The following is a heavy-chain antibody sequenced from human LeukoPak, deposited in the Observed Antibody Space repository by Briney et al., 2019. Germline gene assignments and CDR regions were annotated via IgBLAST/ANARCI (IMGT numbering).Heavy chain of an antibody. CDR1: GYTFTGYY. Sequence: AASVKVSCKASGYTFTGYYMHWVRPAPGQGLEWMGWINPNSGGTNYAQKFQGRVTMTRDTSISTAYMELSRLRSDDTAVYYCARDGGSGWYPSPGDHWGQGTLVTVSS. V-gene: IGHV1-2*02. D-gene: IGHD6-19*01. CDR3: ARDGGSGWYPSPGDH. J-gene: IGHJ4*02. CDR2: INPNSGGT.